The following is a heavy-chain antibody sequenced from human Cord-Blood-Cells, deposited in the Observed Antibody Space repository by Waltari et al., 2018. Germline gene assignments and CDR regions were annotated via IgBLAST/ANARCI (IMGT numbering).Heavy chain of an antibody. CDR2: FDPEDGET. V-gene: IGHV1-24*01. J-gene: IGHJ4*02. Sequence: QVQLVQSGAEVKKPGASVKVSCKVPGYTLTELTIPWVRQAPGKGLEWMGGFDPEDGETIYAQKFQGRVTMTEDTSTDTAYMELSSLRSEDTAVYYCATRSGSSSERGDYWGQGTLVTVSS. D-gene: IGHD6-6*01. CDR3: ATRSGSSSERGDY. CDR1: GYTLTELT.